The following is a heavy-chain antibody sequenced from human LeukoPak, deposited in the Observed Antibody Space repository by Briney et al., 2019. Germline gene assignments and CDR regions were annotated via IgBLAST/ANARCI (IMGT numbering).Heavy chain of an antibody. D-gene: IGHD4-17*01. V-gene: IGHV3-30*18. CDR2: MSNSGENT. Sequence: GRSLRLSCAASGFTFSSYSMRWVRQTPGKGLEWVGIMSNSGENTFYGEAVKGRFTISRDNSQNTLYLQMNSLRPEDTAVYYCAKGGASVTRYVDYWGQGTLVTVSS. CDR1: GFTFSSYS. J-gene: IGHJ4*02. CDR3: AKGGASVTRYVDY.